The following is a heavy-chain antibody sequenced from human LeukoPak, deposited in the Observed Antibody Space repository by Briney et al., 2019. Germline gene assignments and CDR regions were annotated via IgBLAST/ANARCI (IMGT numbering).Heavy chain of an antibody. CDR1: GYTFTGYY. D-gene: IGHD2-15*01. J-gene: IGHJ4*02. CDR3: ARGGPTLGGSEPFDY. V-gene: IGHV1-2*06. Sequence: EASVKVSCKASGYTFTGYYMHWVRQAPGQGLEWMGRINPNSGGTNYAQKFQGRVTMTRDTSISTAYMELSRLRPDDTAVYYCARGGPTLGGSEPFDYWGQGTLVTVSS. CDR2: INPNSGGT.